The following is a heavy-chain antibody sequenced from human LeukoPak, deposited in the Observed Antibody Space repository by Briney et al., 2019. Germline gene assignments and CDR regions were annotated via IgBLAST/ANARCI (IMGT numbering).Heavy chain of an antibody. V-gene: IGHV3-23*01. J-gene: IGHJ3*02. CDR2: IIHSGANT. D-gene: IGHD3-22*01. CDR1: GFTFSSYA. Sequence: PGGSLRLSCAASGFTFSSYAMSWVRQAPGKGLEWVSAIIHSGANTYYADSVKGRFSTSRGNSKNTLYLQMNSLRAEDTAVYYCAKRHYDTSGLDAFDIWGQGTTVIVSS. CDR3: AKRHYDTSGLDAFDI.